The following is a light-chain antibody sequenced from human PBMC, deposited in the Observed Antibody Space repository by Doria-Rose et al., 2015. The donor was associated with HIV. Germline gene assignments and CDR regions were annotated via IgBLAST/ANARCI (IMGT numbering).Light chain of an antibody. CDR1: QTVSTY. V-gene: IGKV1-39*01. CDR3: QQTYSSPPWT. Sequence: DLRATQSPSSLSASLGDRVTIPCRASQTVSTYLNWFQQEPGKAPKLLIYAASRLQSGVPSRFSGSGSGTDFTLTISGLQPGDFATYYCQQTYSSPPWTFGQGTKVEMK. J-gene: IGKJ1*01. CDR2: AAS.